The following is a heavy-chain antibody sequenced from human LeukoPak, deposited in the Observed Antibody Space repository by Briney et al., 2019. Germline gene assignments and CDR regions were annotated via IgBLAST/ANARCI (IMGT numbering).Heavy chain of an antibody. CDR1: GYTFTSYY. CDR2: INPSGGST. Sequence: ASVKVSCKASGYTFTSYYMHWVRQAPGQGLEWMGIINPSGGSTSYAQKFQGRVTMTRDTSTSTVYMELSSLRSEDTAVYYCAPAPATPYTRSYPYHSYGMSVSGQRTPVTLSS. CDR3: APAPATPYTRSYPYHSYGMSV. V-gene: IGHV1-46*01. J-gene: IGHJ6*02. D-gene: IGHD6-13*01.